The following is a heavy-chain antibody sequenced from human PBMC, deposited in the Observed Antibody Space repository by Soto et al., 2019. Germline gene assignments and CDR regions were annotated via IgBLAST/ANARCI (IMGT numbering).Heavy chain of an antibody. V-gene: IGHV3-21*01. CDR3: ARARDGYNYYYYGMDV. Sequence: GVSPRLSCAASGFTFSSYSMNWVHQAPGKGLEWVSSISSSSSYIYYADSVKGRFTISRDNAKNSLYLQMNSLRAEDTAVYYCARARDGYNYYYYGMDVWGQGTTVTVSS. CDR2: ISSSSSYI. J-gene: IGHJ6*02. CDR1: GFTFSSYS. D-gene: IGHD5-12*01.